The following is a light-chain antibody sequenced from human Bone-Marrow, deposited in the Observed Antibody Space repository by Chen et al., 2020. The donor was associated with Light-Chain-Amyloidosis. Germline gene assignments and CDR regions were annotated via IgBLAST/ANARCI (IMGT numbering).Light chain of an antibody. CDR3: SSFTSSNTWV. Sequence: QFALTQPASVSGSPGQSITVSCTGTSSDVGGYNYLSWYQQHPGKAPKLILYEVTNRPSGVSTRFSGSKSGNTASLTISGLQAEDEADYYCSSFTSSNTWVFGGGTKLTVL. J-gene: IGLJ3*02. CDR2: EVT. CDR1: SSDVGGYNY. V-gene: IGLV2-14*01.